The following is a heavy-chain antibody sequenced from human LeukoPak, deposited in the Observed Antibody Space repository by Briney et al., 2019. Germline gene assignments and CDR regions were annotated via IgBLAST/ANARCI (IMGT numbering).Heavy chain of an antibody. Sequence: GSLRLSCAASGFTFSSYGMHWVRQAPGKGLEWVAFIRYDGSNKYYADSVKGRFTISRDNSKNTLYLQMNSLRAEDTAVYYCAKERDTAIVTIDYWGQGTLVTVYS. J-gene: IGHJ4*02. CDR1: GFTFSSYG. CDR3: AKERDTAIVTIDY. CDR2: IRYDGSNK. D-gene: IGHD5-18*01. V-gene: IGHV3-30*02.